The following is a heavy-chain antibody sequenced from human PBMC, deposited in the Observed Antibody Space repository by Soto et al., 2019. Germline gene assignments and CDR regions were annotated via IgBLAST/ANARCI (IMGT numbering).Heavy chain of an antibody. CDR1: GFTFSSNA. V-gene: IGHV3-23*01. J-gene: IGHJ4*02. CDR2: ITDTGGDS. D-gene: IGHD3-10*01. Sequence: LRLSCAASGFTFSSNAMNWVRQAPGKGLEWVSVITDTGGDSLYADSVKGRFAISRDNSKNTLYLQMNSLRADDTAIYYCARASGESYPGSRVFDSWVQG. CDR3: ARASGESYPGSRVFDS.